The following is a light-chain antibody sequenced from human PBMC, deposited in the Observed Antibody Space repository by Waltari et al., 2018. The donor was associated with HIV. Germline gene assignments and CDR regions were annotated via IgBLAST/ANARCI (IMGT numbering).Light chain of an antibody. Sequence: SYELTQPLSVSVALGKTARITGGGNNTGSKNVHWYQKKPGQPPVLVIYRDSNRPCGIPEQFSGSNSGNTATLTISRAQAGDEADYYSQVWDRSTVVFGGGTKLTVL. J-gene: IGLJ2*01. V-gene: IGLV3-9*01. CDR2: RDS. CDR1: NTGSKN. CDR3: QVWDRSTVV.